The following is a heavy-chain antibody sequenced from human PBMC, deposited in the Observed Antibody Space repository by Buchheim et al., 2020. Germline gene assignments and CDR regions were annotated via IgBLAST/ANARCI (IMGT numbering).Heavy chain of an antibody. D-gene: IGHD2-2*01. Sequence: QVQLQESGPGLVKPSGTLSLTCAVSGDSISSNYWWTWVRQPPGKGLEWIGEIYHSGSTNYNPSLKSRVTISVDTSKNAFSLKLSSVTAADTAVYYCATILGGCSSTSCYLLHWGQGTL. V-gene: IGHV4-4*02. CDR3: ATILGGCSSTSCYLLH. CDR2: IYHSGST. J-gene: IGHJ4*02. CDR1: GDSISSNYW.